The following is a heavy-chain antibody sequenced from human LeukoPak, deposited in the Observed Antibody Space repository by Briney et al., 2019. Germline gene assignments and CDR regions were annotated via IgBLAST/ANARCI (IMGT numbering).Heavy chain of an antibody. V-gene: IGHV3-23*01. CDR3: AKDYAVGSIDY. Sequence: GGTLRLSCAASGFTFSSFAMSWIRQAPGKGLEWVSSVSTSGVGTYYADSVRGRFTISRDNSKNTVFLQMNSLRAEDSAVYYCAKDYAVGSIDYWGQGTLVTVSS. J-gene: IGHJ4*02. D-gene: IGHD3-16*01. CDR1: GFTFSSFA. CDR2: VSTSGVGT.